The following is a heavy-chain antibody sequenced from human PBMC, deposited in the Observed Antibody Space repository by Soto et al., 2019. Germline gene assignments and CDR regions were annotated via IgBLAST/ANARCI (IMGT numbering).Heavy chain of an antibody. D-gene: IGHD3-10*01. V-gene: IGHV4-4*02. CDR2: IYHSGST. Sequence: QVQLQESGPGLVKPSGTLSLTCAVSGGSISSSNWWSWVRQSPGMGLEWIGEIYHSGSTNYNPSLTSCVTISVDKSKNQCSLTPNSVTAADTAVYYCATTHYYGSGSFWFDPWGQGTLVTVSS. CDR1: GGSISSSNW. J-gene: IGHJ5*02. CDR3: ATTHYYGSGSFWFDP.